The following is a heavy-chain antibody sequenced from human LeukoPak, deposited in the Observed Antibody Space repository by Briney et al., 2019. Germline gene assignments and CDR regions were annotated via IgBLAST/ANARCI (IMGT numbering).Heavy chain of an antibody. CDR2: IYYSGST. J-gene: IGHJ4*02. Sequence: SQTLSLTCTVSGGSISSGDYYWSWIRHPPGKGLEWIGYIYYSGSTYYNPSLKSRVTISVDTSKNQFSLKLSSVTAADTAVYYCARGPFITMIDYWGQGTLVTVSS. CDR3: ARGPFITMIDY. V-gene: IGHV4-30-4*01. CDR1: GGSISSGDYY. D-gene: IGHD3-22*01.